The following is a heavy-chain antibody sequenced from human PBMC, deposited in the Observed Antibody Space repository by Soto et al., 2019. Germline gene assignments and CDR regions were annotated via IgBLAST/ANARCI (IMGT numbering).Heavy chain of an antibody. CDR2: IYPGDSDT. CDR3: AASIFYYGMDV. V-gene: IGHV5-51*01. Sequence: GESLKISCKGSGYTFTNYWIGWVRQMPGHGPEWMGIIYPGDSDTKYNPSFPGQVTISADKSITTTYLQWSSLKASDTAIYYCAASIFYYGMDVWGQGTTVTVSS. J-gene: IGHJ6*02. CDR1: GYTFTNYW.